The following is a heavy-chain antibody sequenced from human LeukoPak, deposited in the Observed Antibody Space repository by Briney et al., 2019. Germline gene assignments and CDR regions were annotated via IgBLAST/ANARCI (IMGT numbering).Heavy chain of an antibody. V-gene: IGHV3-23*01. Sequence: GGSLRLSCAVSGITLSNYGMSWVRQAPGKGLEWVAGLSDRGGRTNYADSVKGRFIISRGNAKNTLYLQMNSLRAEDTAVYFCAKRGVVIRVILVGFHKEAYYFDSWGQGALVTVSS. CDR1: GITLSNYG. CDR3: AKRGVVIRVILVGFHKEAYYFDS. D-gene: IGHD3-22*01. CDR2: LSDRGGRT. J-gene: IGHJ4*01.